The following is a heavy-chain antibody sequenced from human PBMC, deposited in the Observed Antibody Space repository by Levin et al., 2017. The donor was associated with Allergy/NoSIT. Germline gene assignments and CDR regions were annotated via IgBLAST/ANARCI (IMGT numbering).Heavy chain of an antibody. D-gene: IGHD4-17*01. CDR1: GYTFTGYY. J-gene: IGHJ4*02. V-gene: IGHV1-2*02. CDR2: INPLTGGT. Sequence: ASVKVSCKASGYTFTGYYMHWVRQAPGQGLEWMGWINPLTGGTNYAQKFQGRVTMTRDTSISTAYMELRRLRSDDTAVYYCTRVSLEYGDYMPLYWGQGTLVTVPS. CDR3: TRVSLEYGDYMPLY.